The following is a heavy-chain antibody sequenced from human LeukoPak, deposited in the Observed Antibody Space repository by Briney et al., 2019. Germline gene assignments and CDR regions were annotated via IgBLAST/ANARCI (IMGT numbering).Heavy chain of an antibody. V-gene: IGHV4-34*01. Sequence: SETLSLTCAVYGGSFSGYYWSWIRQPPGKGLEWIGEINHSGSTNYNPSLKSRVTISVDTSKNQFSLKLSSVTAADTAVYYCARSPRGGSGSYIPYYYYYMDVSGKGTTVTVCS. D-gene: IGHD3-3*01. CDR3: ARSPRGGSGSYIPYYYYYMDV. J-gene: IGHJ6*03. CDR2: INHSGST. CDR1: GGSFSGYY.